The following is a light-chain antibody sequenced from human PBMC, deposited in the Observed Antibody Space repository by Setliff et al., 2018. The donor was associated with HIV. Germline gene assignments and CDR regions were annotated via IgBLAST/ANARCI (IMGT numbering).Light chain of an antibody. Sequence: QSVLTQPASVSGSPGQSITISCNGTSSDVGGYDLVSWYQQHPGKVPKIMIYEVSNRPSGVSNRFSGSKSGNTASLTISGLQAEDEADYYCGSYTDNRIVVFGGGTKVTVL. V-gene: IGLV2-14*01. CDR1: SSDVGGYDL. J-gene: IGLJ2*01. CDR2: EVS. CDR3: GSYTDNRIVV.